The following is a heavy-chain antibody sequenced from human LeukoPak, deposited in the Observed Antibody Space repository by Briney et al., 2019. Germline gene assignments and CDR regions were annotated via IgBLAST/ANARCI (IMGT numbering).Heavy chain of an antibody. V-gene: IGHV4-4*07. Sequence: SETLSLTCTVSGGSISSYYWSWVRQPAGKGLEWIGRIYTSGNTNYNPSLKGRVTMTVVTSKNQFSLNLSSVTAADTAVYYCARGRSRYCSGGSCYSKTYYYYYGMDVWGQGTTVTVSS. CDR2: IYTSGNT. CDR1: GGSISSYY. CDR3: ARGRSRYCSGGSCYSKTYYYYYGMDV. D-gene: IGHD2-15*01. J-gene: IGHJ6*02.